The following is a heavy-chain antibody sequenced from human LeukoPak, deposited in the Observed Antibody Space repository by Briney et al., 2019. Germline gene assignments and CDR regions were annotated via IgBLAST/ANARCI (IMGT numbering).Heavy chain of an antibody. Sequence: PGGSLRLSCAASGFSFSTYWMHWVRHAPGKGLVWVSRLNGYGNSANYADSVEGRFTISRDNTQTTLYLQMNSLGAEDSAVYFCAKVMMAGDPAGISIFDYWGLGALVTVSS. CDR3: AKVMMAGDPAGISIFDY. D-gene: IGHD3-16*01. CDR1: GFSFSTYW. CDR2: LNGYGNSA. V-gene: IGHV3-74*01. J-gene: IGHJ4*02.